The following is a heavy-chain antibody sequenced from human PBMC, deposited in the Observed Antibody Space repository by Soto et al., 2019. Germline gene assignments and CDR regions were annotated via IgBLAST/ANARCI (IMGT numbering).Heavy chain of an antibody. J-gene: IGHJ6*02. CDR1: GGTFSSYA. CDR2: IIPIFGTA. CDR3: ARDLRYCSGGSCYLTAAYYYYGMDV. D-gene: IGHD2-15*01. V-gene: IGHV1-69*01. Sequence: QVQLVQSGAEVKKPGSSVKVSCKASGGTFSSYAISWVRQAPGQGLEWMGGIIPIFGTANYAQKFQGRVTITADESTSTADMELSSLRSEDTAVYYCARDLRYCSGGSCYLTAAYYYYGMDVWGQGTTVTVSS.